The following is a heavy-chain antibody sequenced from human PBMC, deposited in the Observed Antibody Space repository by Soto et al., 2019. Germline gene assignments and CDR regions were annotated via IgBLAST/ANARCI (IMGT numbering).Heavy chain of an antibody. V-gene: IGHV3-74*01. CDR3: ARDPPGIGIEY. Sequence: VQLVESGGGLVQPGGSLRLSCAASGFTFSTYWMHWVRQAPGKGLVWVSRISPDGSSVSYADSVKGRFTISGDNAKNTLYLHMISLRAEDTAVYYCARDPPGIGIEYWGQGTLVTVSS. CDR2: ISPDGSSV. D-gene: IGHD1-1*01. J-gene: IGHJ4*02. CDR1: GFTFSTYW.